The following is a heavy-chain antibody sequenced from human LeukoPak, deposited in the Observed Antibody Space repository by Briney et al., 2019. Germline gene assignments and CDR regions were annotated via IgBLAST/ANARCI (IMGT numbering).Heavy chain of an antibody. Sequence: GGSLRLSCAGSGFTFSSYWMTWVRQAPGKGLEWVANIKKDGSAQNYVDSVKGRFTISRDNAKNSLYLQMNSLRAEDTALYYCAKSQVAVATEGSFDYWGQGTLVTVSS. V-gene: IGHV3-7*03. D-gene: IGHD6-19*01. CDR3: AKSQVAVATEGSFDY. J-gene: IGHJ4*02. CDR2: IKKDGSAQ. CDR1: GFTFSSYW.